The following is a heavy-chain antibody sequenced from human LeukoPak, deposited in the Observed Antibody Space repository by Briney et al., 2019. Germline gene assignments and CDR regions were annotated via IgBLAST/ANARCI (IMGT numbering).Heavy chain of an antibody. CDR2: IKSKTDGGTT. J-gene: IGHJ4*02. D-gene: IGHD3-10*01. CDR1: GFTFTNAW. V-gene: IGHV3-15*01. CDR3: TTDLGTYYHGSQRLIPIDY. Sequence: GGSLRLSCGDSGFTFTNAWMSWVRQAPGKGLEWIGRIKSKTDGGTTNYAEPVRGRFTISRDDSKSAVYLQMNSLKIEDTAVYYCTTDLGTYYHGSQRLIPIDYWGQGTLVTVSS.